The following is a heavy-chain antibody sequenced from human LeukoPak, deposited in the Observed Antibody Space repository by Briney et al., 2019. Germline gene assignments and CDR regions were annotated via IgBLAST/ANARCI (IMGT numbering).Heavy chain of an antibody. Sequence: GGSLRLSCAASGFTFSSYGMHWVRQAPGKGLEWVAFIRFDGSNKYYADSVKGRFTISRDNSKNTLYLQMNSLRAEDTAVYYCAKDLAPYYDSSGYPSYWGQGTLVTVSS. D-gene: IGHD3-22*01. CDR2: IRFDGSNK. CDR3: AKDLAPYYDSSGYPSY. V-gene: IGHV3-30*02. J-gene: IGHJ4*02. CDR1: GFTFSSYG.